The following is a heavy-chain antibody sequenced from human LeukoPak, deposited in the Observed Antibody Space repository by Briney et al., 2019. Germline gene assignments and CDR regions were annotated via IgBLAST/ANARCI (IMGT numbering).Heavy chain of an antibody. J-gene: IGHJ4*02. CDR2: IGTGGKT. Sequence: GWALRLSCVASGFTFSRYDMHWVRQAAGKGLEWVSSIGTGGKTYYIGSGKSGCPISRENAKGTLYPQMSGLRAGDTAVYYCVRGGAIGLDSGGRRTLVTVSS. CDR3: VRGGAIGLDS. V-gene: IGHV3-13*04. D-gene: IGHD2-2*03. CDR1: GFTFSRYD.